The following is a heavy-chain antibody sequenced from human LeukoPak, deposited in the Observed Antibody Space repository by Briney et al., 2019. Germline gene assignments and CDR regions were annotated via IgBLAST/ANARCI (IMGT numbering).Heavy chain of an antibody. Sequence: SETLSLTCTVSGGSISSYYWSWIRQPAGKGLEWIGRIYTSGSTNYNPSLKRRVTISVDTSKNQFSLKLSSVTAADTAVYYCARSAYYDFWSGPGDWFDPWGQGTLVTVSS. CDR2: IYTSGST. D-gene: IGHD3-3*01. CDR1: GGSISSYY. J-gene: IGHJ5*02. CDR3: ARSAYYDFWSGPGDWFDP. V-gene: IGHV4-4*07.